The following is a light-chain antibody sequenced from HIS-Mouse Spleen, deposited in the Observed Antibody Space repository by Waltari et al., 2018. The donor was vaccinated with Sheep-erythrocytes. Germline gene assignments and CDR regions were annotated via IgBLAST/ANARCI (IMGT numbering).Light chain of an antibody. CDR2: DVS. CDR3: CSYAGSYNHV. CDR1: SSDVGGYNY. V-gene: IGLV2-11*01. Sequence: QSALTQPRSVSGSPGQSVTISCTGTSSDVGGYNYVSWYQPHPGKAPKLMIYDVSKRPSGVPDRCSGSKSGNPASLTISGRQAEDEADYYCCSYAGSYNHVFATGTKVTVL. J-gene: IGLJ1*01.